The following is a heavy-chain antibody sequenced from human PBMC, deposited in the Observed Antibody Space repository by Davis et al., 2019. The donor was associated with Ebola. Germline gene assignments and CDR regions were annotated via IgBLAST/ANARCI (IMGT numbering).Heavy chain of an antibody. V-gene: IGHV3-30*01. CDR1: EFAFRDYS. D-gene: IGHD4-17*01. J-gene: IGHJ5*02. Sequence: GGSLRPSCVASEFAFRDYSINWVRQAPGKGLEWVAIISYDGSNRFYADSVKGRFTISRDNSKNTVFLQINSLRPEDTATYYCAIDADYGEYGWFDPWGQGTLVIVSS. CDR3: AIDADYGEYGWFDP. CDR2: ISYDGSNR.